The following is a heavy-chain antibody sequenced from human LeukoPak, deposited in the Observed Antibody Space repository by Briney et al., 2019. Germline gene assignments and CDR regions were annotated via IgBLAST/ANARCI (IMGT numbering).Heavy chain of an antibody. Sequence: ASVKVSCKASGYTFTSYDINWLRQATGQGLEWMGWMNPNSGNTGYAQKFQGRVTMTRNTSISTAYMELSSLRSEDTAVYYCARSLLVLDAFDIWGQGTMVTVSS. J-gene: IGHJ3*02. V-gene: IGHV1-8*01. CDR2: MNPNSGNT. D-gene: IGHD3-10*01. CDR3: ARSLLVLDAFDI. CDR1: GYTFTSYD.